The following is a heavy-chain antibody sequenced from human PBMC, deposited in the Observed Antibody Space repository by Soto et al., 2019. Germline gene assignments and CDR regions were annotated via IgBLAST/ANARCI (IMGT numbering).Heavy chain of an antibody. CDR2: IYYSGST. V-gene: IGHV4-39*01. D-gene: IGHD6-19*01. CDR3: ATQQWLPTY. CDR1: GGSISSSSYY. J-gene: IGHJ4*02. Sequence: QLQLQESGPGLVKPSETLSHTCTVSGGSISSSSYYWGWILQPPGKGLEWIGSIYYSGSTYYNPSLKSRVTISVDTSKNQFSLKLSSVTAADTAVYYCATQQWLPTYWGQGTLVTVSS.